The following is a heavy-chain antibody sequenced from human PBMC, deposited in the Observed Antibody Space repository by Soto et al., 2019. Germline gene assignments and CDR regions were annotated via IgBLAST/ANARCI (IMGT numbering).Heavy chain of an antibody. CDR1: GFTFSSYA. D-gene: IGHD3-16*01. CDR2: VSRAGTYT. V-gene: IGHV3-23*01. CDR3: VKYTVTEDLGES. Sequence: VQLLESGGDVVRPGGSLRLSCAASGFTFSSYAMGWVRQAPGKGLEWVAGVSRAGTYTFYADSVRGRFSISRDNSRDTVDLYMNALTRDDTAVYFCVKYTVTEDLGESWGQGTLVSVSS. J-gene: IGHJ5*02.